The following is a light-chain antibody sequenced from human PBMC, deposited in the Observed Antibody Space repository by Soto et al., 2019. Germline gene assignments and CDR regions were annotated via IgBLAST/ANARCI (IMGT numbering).Light chain of an antibody. J-gene: IGKJ1*01. Sequence: EIVMTQSPATLSVSPVERAILSCRASQSVSSNLAWYQQKPGQAPRLLIYDASTRATGVPARFSGSGSGTDFTLTISSLQSEDFTVYSCLQYHNLWAFGQGTKVDIK. V-gene: IGKV3-15*01. CDR1: QSVSSN. CDR2: DAS. CDR3: LQYHNLWA.